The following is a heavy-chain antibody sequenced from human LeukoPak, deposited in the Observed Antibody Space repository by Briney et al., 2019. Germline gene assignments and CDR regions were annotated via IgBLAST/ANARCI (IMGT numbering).Heavy chain of an antibody. V-gene: IGHV4-59*08. J-gene: IGHJ4*02. Sequence: SETLSLTCTDSGGSISSYYWSWVRQPPGQGLEWIGYIYYSGSTNYNPSLKSRVTISVDTSKNQFSLKLSSVTAADTAVYYCARFKYDFWSGYIDYWGQGALVTVSS. CDR3: ARFKYDFWSGYIDY. CDR1: GGSISSYY. CDR2: IYYSGST. D-gene: IGHD3-3*01.